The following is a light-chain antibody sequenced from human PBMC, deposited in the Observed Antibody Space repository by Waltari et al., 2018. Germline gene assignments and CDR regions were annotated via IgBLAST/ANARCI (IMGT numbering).Light chain of an antibody. CDR2: GAS. V-gene: IGKV3-15*01. J-gene: IGKJ2*01. Sequence: DTVLTQSPATLSVSPGDGATLSCRASQGVRRNLAWYQQRPAQAPRLLIFGASTRAPGVAARFIGSVSGTEFTLTITGLQSEDSAIYFCQQYDEWPPRYTFGQGTTLEIK. CDR3: QQYDEWPPRYT. CDR1: QGVRRN.